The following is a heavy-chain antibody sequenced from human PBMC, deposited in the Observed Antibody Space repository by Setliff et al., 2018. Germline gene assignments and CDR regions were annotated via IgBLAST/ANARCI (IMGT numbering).Heavy chain of an antibody. CDR1: GGSFSGYY. Sequence: PSETLSLTCAVYGGSFSGYYWNWIRQPPGKGLEWIGGINHSGGTNYNPSLKSRVTISVDTSKNQFSLKLSSVTAADTAVYYCARGRVEMATITPFDYWGQGTLVTVSS. V-gene: IGHV4-34*01. CDR2: INHSGGT. D-gene: IGHD5-12*01. J-gene: IGHJ4*02. CDR3: ARGRVEMATITPFDY.